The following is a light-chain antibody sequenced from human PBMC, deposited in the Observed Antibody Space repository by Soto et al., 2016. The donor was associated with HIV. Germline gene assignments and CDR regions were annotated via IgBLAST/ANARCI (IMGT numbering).Light chain of an antibody. V-gene: IGLV3-19*01. Sequence: SSELTQDPAVSVALGQTVRITCQGDSLRSYYATWYQQRPGQAPVLVIYGKXNRPSGIPDRFSGSSSGNTASLTITEAQAEDEADYYXNCRDTTTNQVIFGGGTKVTV. CDR2: GKX. J-gene: IGLJ2*01. CDR3: NCRDTTTNQVI. CDR1: SLRSYY.